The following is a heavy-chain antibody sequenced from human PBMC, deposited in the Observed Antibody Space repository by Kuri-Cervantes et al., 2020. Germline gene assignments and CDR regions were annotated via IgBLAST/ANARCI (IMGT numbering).Heavy chain of an antibody. D-gene: IGHD2-15*01. J-gene: IGHJ6*03. Sequence: ASVKVSCKASGYTFTAYYIHWVRQAPGQGLEWMGWINPNSGGTNYAQKFQGRVTMTRNTSISTAYMELSSLRSEDTAVYYCARRGFGVAATSTYYYYYMDVWGKGTTVTVSS. CDR2: INPNSGGT. CDR1: GYTFTAYY. CDR3: ARRGFGVAATSTYYYYYMDV. V-gene: IGHV1-2*02.